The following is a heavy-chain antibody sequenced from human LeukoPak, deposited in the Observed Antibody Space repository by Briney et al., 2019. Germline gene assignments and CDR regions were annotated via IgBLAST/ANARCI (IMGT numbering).Heavy chain of an antibody. CDR3: ARDRRAYSGYEDY. J-gene: IGHJ4*02. CDR1: VYTLTSSG. D-gene: IGHD5-12*01. Sequence: ASVKVSCKASVYTLTSSGISWVRQAPGQGLEWMGWISAYSGGTNYAQKLQGRVTMTTDTSTNTAFMELRSLTSDDTAMYYCARDRRAYSGYEDYWGQGTLVTVSS. V-gene: IGHV1-18*01. CDR2: ISAYSGGT.